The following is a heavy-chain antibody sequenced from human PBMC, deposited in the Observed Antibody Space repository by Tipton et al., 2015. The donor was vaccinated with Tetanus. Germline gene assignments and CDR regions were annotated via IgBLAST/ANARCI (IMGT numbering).Heavy chain of an antibody. CDR3: ARDAHTPPSHYYGMDV. Sequence: LRLSCTVSGGSISSYYWSWIRQPPGKGLEWIGYIYYSGSTNYNPPLKSRVTISVDTSKNQFSLKLSSVTAADTAVYYCARDAHTPPSHYYGMDVWGQGTTVTVSS. CDR1: GGSISSYY. CDR2: IYYSGST. V-gene: IGHV4-59*01. J-gene: IGHJ6*02. D-gene: IGHD5-18*01.